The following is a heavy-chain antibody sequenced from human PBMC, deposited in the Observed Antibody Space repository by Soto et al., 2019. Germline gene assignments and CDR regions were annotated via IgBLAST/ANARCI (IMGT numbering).Heavy chain of an antibody. D-gene: IGHD1-26*01. CDR3: TICLSSGSPHSGSWYYFDT. Sequence: PSETLSLTCTVSGGSLSSGAYYWIWIRQHPGTGLQWIGQINHSGSSIYNPSLKNRVTISTMSNNKFSLELSSVTAADTAVYYCTICLSSGSPHSGSWYYFDTWGEGTMVTGSS. CDR2: INHSGSS. J-gene: IGHJ4*02. CDR1: GGSLSSGAYY. V-gene: IGHV4-61*08.